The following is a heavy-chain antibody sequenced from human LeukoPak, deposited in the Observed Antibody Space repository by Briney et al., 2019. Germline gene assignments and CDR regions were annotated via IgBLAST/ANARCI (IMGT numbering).Heavy chain of an antibody. CDR1: GYSFTSSY. V-gene: IGHV1-46*01. CDR3: ARDQEAFDY. CDR2: IYPRDGST. Sequence: ASVKVSCKASGYSFTSSYIHWVRQAPGQGLEWMGKIYPRDGSTSYAQKFQGRVTVTRDTSTSTVHMELSGLRYEDTAVYYCARDQEAFDYWGQGTLVTVSS. J-gene: IGHJ4*02.